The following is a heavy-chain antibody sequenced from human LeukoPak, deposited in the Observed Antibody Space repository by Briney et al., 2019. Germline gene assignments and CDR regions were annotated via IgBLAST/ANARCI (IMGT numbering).Heavy chain of an antibody. Sequence: SGSLRLSCAASGFTFNTYSMNWVRQAPGKGLEWVSSISSNSTYIYYADSLKGRFTISRDNAKNSLYLQMNSLRAEDTAVYYCATGEVWFASWGQGTLVTV. D-gene: IGHD1-26*01. CDR3: ATGEVWFAS. V-gene: IGHV3-21*06. J-gene: IGHJ5*01. CDR2: ISSNSTYI. CDR1: GFTFNTYS.